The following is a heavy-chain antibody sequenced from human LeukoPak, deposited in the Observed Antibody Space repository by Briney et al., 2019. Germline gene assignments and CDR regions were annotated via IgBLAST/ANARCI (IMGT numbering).Heavy chain of an antibody. D-gene: IGHD6-19*01. CDR1: GYSIRDSSYY. CDR2: IYYSVST. V-gene: IGHV4-39*01. Sequence: KPSETLSLTCTVSGYSIRDSSYYWGWVRQSPGKGLEWIGTIYYSVSTYYNPSLRSRVTMSIDTSKNQFSLRLISVTAADTAVFYCARQRYSSGWYAWFFDYWGQGSLVTVSS. J-gene: IGHJ4*02. CDR3: ARQRYSSGWYAWFFDY.